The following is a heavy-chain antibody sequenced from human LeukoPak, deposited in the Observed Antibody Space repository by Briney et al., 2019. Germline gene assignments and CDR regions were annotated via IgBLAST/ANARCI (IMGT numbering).Heavy chain of an antibody. CDR2: IYYSGST. D-gene: IGHD3-16*02. V-gene: IGHV4-59*01. J-gene: IGHJ6*03. CDR3: ARVHRSFVSSYYYYYMDV. Sequence: PSETLSLTCTVSGGSISSYYWSWIRQPPGKGLEWIGYIYYSGSTNYNPSLKSRVTISVDTSKNQFSLKLGSVTAADTAVYYCARVHRSFVSSYYYYYMDVWGKGTTVTISS. CDR1: GGSISSYY.